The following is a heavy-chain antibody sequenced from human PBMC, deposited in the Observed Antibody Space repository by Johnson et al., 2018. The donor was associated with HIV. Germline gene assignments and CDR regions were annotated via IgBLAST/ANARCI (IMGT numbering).Heavy chain of an antibody. CDR3: ARASISWYYSRSAFDM. V-gene: IGHV3-30*02. J-gene: IGHJ3*02. Sequence: QMLLVESGGGVVQPGGSLRLSCAASGFTFSSYGMHWVRQAPGKGLEWVAFIRYDGSNKYYADSVKGRFTISRDNSKNTLYLQMNSLRAEDTAVYYCARASISWYYSRSAFDMWGLGTMVTVSS. D-gene: IGHD6-13*01. CDR1: GFTFSSYG. CDR2: IRYDGSNK.